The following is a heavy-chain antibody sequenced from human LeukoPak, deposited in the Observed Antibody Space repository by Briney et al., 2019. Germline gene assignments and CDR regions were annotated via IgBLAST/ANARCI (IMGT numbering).Heavy chain of an antibody. CDR1: GGSISDYY. CDR2: IYYSGST. V-gene: IGHV4-59*01. CDR3: AREGWRGGAFDI. J-gene: IGHJ3*02. Sequence: SETLSLTCTVSGGSISDYYWSWIRQPPGKGLEWIGYIYYSGSTNYNPSLKSRVTISVDTSKNQFSLKLSSVTAADTAVYYCAREGWRGGAFDIWGQGTMVTVSS. D-gene: IGHD3-3*01.